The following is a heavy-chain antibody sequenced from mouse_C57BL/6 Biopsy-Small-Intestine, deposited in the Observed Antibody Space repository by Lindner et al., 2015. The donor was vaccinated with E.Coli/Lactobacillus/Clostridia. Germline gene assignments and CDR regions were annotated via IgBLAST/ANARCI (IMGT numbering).Heavy chain of an antibody. CDR1: GFTFSDYG. J-gene: IGHJ4*01. CDR2: ISSGSSTI. Sequence: VQLQESGGGLVKPGGSLKLSCAASGFTFSDYGMHWVRQAPEKGLEWVAYISSGSSTIYYADTVKGRFTISRDNAKNTLFLQMASLRSEDTAMYYCARPHYYAMDYWGQGTSVTVSP. V-gene: IGHV5-17*01. CDR3: ARPHYYAMDY.